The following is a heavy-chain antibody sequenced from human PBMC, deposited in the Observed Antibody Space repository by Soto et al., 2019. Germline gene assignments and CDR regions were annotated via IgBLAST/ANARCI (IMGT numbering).Heavy chain of an antibody. CDR1: GFTFSSYA. CDR2: ISGSGGST. D-gene: IGHD6-19*01. CDR3: AKDSGIAVAGPGDAFDI. J-gene: IGHJ3*02. Sequence: EVQLLESGGGLVQPGGSLRLSCAASGFTFSSYAMSWVRQAPGKGLEWVSAISGSGGSTYYADSVKGRFTISRDNSKNTLYLQMNSLRAEDTAVYYCAKDSGIAVAGPGDAFDIWGQGTMVTVSS. V-gene: IGHV3-23*01.